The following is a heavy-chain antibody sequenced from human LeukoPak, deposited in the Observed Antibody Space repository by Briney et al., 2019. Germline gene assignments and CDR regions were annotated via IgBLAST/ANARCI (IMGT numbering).Heavy chain of an antibody. V-gene: IGHV3-53*01. CDR3: ARALPGQLQFDY. CDR2: IYRGGET. J-gene: IGHJ4*02. CDR1: GFTVSTSY. D-gene: IGHD6-13*01. Sequence: PGGSLRLSCAASGFTVSTSYMSWARQAPGKGLEWVSIIYRGGETYYADSVKGRFTISRDNSKNTLHIQMSSLRAEDTAVYYCARALPGQLQFDYWGQGTLVTVSS.